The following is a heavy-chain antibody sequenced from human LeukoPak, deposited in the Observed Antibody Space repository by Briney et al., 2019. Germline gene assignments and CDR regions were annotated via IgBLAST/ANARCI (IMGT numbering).Heavy chain of an antibody. CDR2: ITGSGVDT. J-gene: IGHJ2*01. Sequence: ETLSLTCAVYGGSFSGYYWSWIRQPPGKGLEWVSAITGSGVDTNYADSVRGRSTISRDNSKNIVYLQMNSLRGEDTAVYYCARAYDYSWYFDLWGPGTLVTVSS. CDR3: ARAYDYSWYFDL. V-gene: IGHV3-23*01. D-gene: IGHD5-12*01. CDR1: GGSFSGYY.